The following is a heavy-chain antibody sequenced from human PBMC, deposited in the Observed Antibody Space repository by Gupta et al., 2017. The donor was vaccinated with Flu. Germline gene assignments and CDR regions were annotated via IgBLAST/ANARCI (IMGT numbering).Heavy chain of an antibody. Sequence: VQLLESGGGWVQRGGSLRLSCATSLFPFRSDALSLIRPAPGKGLEWVSAISGSGGSTYYADSVKGRFTISRDNSKNTLYLQMNSLRAEDTAVYYCAKDRDRGIAVAGAFDYWGQGTLGTVSS. CDR2: ISGSGGST. J-gene: IGHJ4*02. D-gene: IGHD6-19*01. V-gene: IGHV3-23*01. CDR3: AKDRDRGIAVAGAFDY. CDR1: LFPFRSDA.